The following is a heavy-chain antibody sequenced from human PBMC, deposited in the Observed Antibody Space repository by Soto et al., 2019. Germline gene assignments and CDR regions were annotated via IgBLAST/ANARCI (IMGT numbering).Heavy chain of an antibody. CDR1: GFTVSSNY. V-gene: IGHV3-53*02. Sequence: EVQLVETGGGLIQPGGSLRLSCAASGFTVSSNYMSWVRQAPGKGLEWVSVIYSGGSTYYADSVKGRFTISRDNSKNTLYLQMNSLRAEDTAVYYCARVEGYSYGDYYYYGMDVWVQGTTVTVSS. D-gene: IGHD5-18*01. J-gene: IGHJ6*02. CDR3: ARVEGYSYGDYYYYGMDV. CDR2: IYSGGST.